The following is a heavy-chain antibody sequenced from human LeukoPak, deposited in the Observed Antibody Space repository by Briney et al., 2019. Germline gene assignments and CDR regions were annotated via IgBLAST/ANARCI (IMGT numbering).Heavy chain of an antibody. CDR1: GFTFNNYA. J-gene: IGHJ4*02. Sequence: GGSLRLSCAASGFTFNNYAMSWVRQAPGKGLEWVSGISDSGRATYYTGSVRGRCTISRDNSKNTVYLQMRNLRAEDTAVYFCARHDSFIPYWGQGSLVTVSS. D-gene: IGHD5-18*01. CDR3: ARHDSFIPY. V-gene: IGHV3-23*01. CDR2: ISDSGRAT.